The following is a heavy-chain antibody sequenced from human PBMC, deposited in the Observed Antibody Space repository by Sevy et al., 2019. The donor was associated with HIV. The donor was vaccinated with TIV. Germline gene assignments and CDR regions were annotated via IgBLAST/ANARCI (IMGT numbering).Heavy chain of an antibody. D-gene: IGHD3-10*01. CDR2: ISSSAATI. J-gene: IGHJ5*02. CDR1: GFTFDNYE. Sequence: GGSLRLSCEASGFTFDNYEMNWVRQAPGKGLEWISYISSSAATIYYADSVKGRFTMSRDNAKNSLSQQMNSLRAEDTAVYYCARVGACYDKGLDTWGQGTRVTVSS. CDR3: ARVGACYDKGLDT. V-gene: IGHV3-48*03.